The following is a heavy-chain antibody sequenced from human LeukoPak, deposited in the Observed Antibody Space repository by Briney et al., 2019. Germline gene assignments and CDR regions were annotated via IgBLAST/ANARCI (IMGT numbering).Heavy chain of an antibody. CDR2: IIPIFGTA. V-gene: IGHV1-69*05. CDR1: GGTFSSYA. Sequence: SVKVSCKASGGTFSSYAISWVRQAPGQGLEWMGRIIPIFGTANYAQEFQGRVTITTDESTSTAYMELSSLRSEDTAVYYCAVSRLGELSLSPFDPWGQGTLVTVSS. J-gene: IGHJ5*02. CDR3: AVSRLGELSLSPFDP. D-gene: IGHD3-16*02.